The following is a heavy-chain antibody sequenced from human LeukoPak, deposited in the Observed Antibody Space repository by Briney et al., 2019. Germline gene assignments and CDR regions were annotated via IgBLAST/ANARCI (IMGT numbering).Heavy chain of an antibody. J-gene: IGHJ4*02. CDR2: ITTSSSYI. V-gene: IGHV3-21*01. CDR3: ARGKYSSGWYQGGE. CDR1: GFTFSSYS. Sequence: GGSLRLSCAASGFTFSSYSMSWVRQAPWKGLEWVSSITTSSSYISYAAAVKGRFTTTSDNAKNSLYLQMNSRGAEDTAVYYCARGKYSSGWYQGGEWGQGTLVTVSS. D-gene: IGHD6-19*01.